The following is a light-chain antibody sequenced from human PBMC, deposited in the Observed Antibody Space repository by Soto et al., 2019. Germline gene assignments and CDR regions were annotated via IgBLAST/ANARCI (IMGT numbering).Light chain of an antibody. V-gene: IGKV1-39*01. CDR1: QSVSKY. CDR2: AAS. CDR3: QQRYSTRT. Sequence: DIQMTQSPSSLSASVGDRVTITCRASQSVSKYLNWYQQKPGKAPKLLIYAASSLQSGVPSRFSGSGSGTDFTLTISSLQPEDFATYYCQQRYSTRTFGQGTKVDIK. J-gene: IGKJ1*01.